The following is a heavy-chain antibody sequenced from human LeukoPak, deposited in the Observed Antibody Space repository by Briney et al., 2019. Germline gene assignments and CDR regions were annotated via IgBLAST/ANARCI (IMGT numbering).Heavy chain of an antibody. Sequence: PGGSLRLSCAASGFTVSGNYMNWVRQAPGKGLEWVSVIYSGGSTYYADSVKGRFTISRDNSKNTVYLQMNSLRAEDTAVYYCARDGRYDYGRPFDYWGQGTLVTVSS. CDR1: GFTVSGNY. CDR3: ARDGRYDYGRPFDY. CDR2: IYSGGST. V-gene: IGHV3-53*01. D-gene: IGHD4/OR15-4a*01. J-gene: IGHJ4*02.